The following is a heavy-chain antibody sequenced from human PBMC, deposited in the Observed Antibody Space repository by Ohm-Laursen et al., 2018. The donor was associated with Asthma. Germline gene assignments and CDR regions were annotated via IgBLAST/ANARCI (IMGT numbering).Heavy chain of an antibody. CDR2: ISSSSSYI. CDR3: ARGGYSYGHYYYYGMDV. D-gene: IGHD5-18*01. J-gene: IGHJ6*02. Sequence: SLRLSCAASGFTFSSYSMNWVRQAPGKGLEWVSSISSSSSYIYYADSVKGRFTISRDNAKNSLYLQMNSLRAEDTAVYYCARGGYSYGHYYYYGMDVWGQGTTVTVSS. V-gene: IGHV3-21*01. CDR1: GFTFSSYS.